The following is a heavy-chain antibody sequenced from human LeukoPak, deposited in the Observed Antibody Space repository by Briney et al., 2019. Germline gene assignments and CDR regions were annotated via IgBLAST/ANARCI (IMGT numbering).Heavy chain of an antibody. Sequence: PGGSLRLSCAASGFTFSSYGMHWVRQAPGKGLEWVAVISYDGSNKYYADSVKGRFTISRDNSKNTLYLQMNSLRAEDTAVYYCAKGDSMIVVVIYGYWGQGTLVTVSS. CDR2: ISYDGSNK. D-gene: IGHD3-22*01. J-gene: IGHJ4*02. V-gene: IGHV3-30*18. CDR1: GFTFSSYG. CDR3: AKGDSMIVVVIYGY.